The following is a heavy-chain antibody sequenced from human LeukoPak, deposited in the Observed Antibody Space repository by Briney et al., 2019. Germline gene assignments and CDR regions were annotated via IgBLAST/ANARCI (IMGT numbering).Heavy chain of an antibody. V-gene: IGHV4-34*01. D-gene: IGHD1-26*01. CDR3: ASRGR. Sequence: PSETLSLTCAVYVGSFSGFYWSWIRQPPGKGLEWIGEINHSGSTNYNPSLKSRVSISVVTSKNQFSLNLTSVTAADTAVYYCASRGRWGQGTLVTVSS. CDR2: INHSGST. J-gene: IGHJ4*02. CDR1: VGSFSGFY.